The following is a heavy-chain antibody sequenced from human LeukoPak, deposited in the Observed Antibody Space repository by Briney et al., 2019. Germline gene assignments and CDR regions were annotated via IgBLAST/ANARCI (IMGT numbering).Heavy chain of an antibody. CDR1: GFTVSNSY. J-gene: IGHJ3*02. D-gene: IGHD6-19*01. CDR2: IYRGGAT. V-gene: IGHV3-66*01. Sequence: GGSLRLSCAASGFTVSNSYMTWVRHAPGKGLEWVSVIYRGGATYYADSVKGRFTISRDNSENTLFLQMNSLRAEDTAVHYCASRYSTGAAAFDIWGQGTMVTVSS. CDR3: ASRYSTGAAAFDI.